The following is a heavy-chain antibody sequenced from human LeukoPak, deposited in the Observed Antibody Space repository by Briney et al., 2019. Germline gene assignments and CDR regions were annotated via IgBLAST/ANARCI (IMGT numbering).Heavy chain of an antibody. Sequence: SETLSLTCAVYGGSFSGYYWSWIRQPPGKGLEWIGEINHSGSTNYNPSLKSRVTISVDTSKNQFSLKLSSVAAADTAVYYCARGGRVGVGYYGSGSYYYNYWGQGTLVTVSS. CDR2: INHSGST. CDR3: ARGGRVGVGYYGSGSYYYNY. V-gene: IGHV4-34*01. J-gene: IGHJ4*02. D-gene: IGHD3-10*01. CDR1: GGSFSGYY.